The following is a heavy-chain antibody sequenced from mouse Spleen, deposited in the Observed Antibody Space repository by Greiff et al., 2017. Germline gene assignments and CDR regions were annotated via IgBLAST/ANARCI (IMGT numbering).Heavy chain of an antibody. CDR3: ARQKLTGTDY. D-gene: IGHD4-1*01. V-gene: IGHV5-9*04. J-gene: IGHJ2*01. CDR1: GFTFSSYA. CDR2: ISSGGGNT. Sequence: EVKLVESGGGLVKLGGSLKLSCAASGFTFSSYAMSWVRQTPEKRLEWVATISSGGGNTYYPDSVKGRFTISRDNAKNTLYLQMSSLKSEDTAMYYCARQKLTGTDYWGQGTTLTVSS.